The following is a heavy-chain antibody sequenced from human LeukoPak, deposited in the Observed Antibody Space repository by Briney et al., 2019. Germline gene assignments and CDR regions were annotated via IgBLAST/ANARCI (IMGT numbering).Heavy chain of an antibody. Sequence: SETLSLTCTVSGGSISSSSYYWGWIRQPPGTGLEWIGSISYSGGTYYNPSLKSRVTISVDTSKNQFSLKLSSVTATDTAVYYCARQGARDAFDIWGQGTMVTVSS. CDR3: ARQGARDAFDI. D-gene: IGHD4/OR15-4a*01. CDR2: ISYSGGT. CDR1: GGSISSSSYY. V-gene: IGHV4-39*01. J-gene: IGHJ3*02.